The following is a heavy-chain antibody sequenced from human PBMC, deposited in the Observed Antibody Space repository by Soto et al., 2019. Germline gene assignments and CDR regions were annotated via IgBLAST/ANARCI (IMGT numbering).Heavy chain of an antibody. D-gene: IGHD3-3*01. V-gene: IGHV3-30*18. Sequence: RHSCTVAGVNFVSYGRRWVSKAPGKGLEWVAVISYDGSNKYYADSVKGRFTISRDNSKNTLYLQMNSLRAEDTAVYYCAKGQSNYDFWSGRVWGQGTMVTVSS. J-gene: IGHJ3*01. CDR2: ISYDGSNK. CDR1: GVNFVSYG. CDR3: AKGQSNYDFWSGRV.